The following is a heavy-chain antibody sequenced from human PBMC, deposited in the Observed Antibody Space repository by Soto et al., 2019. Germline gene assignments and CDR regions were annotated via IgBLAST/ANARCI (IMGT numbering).Heavy chain of an antibody. D-gene: IGHD2-21*02. CDR1: GFTFSAYA. Sequence: EVQVLESGGGLVQPGGSLRLSCAGSGFTFSAYAMNWVRQAPGKGLEWVSGIIASGGATYYADSVKGRFTISRDNSKNTLSLQMNSLRAEDTAIYYCAKEDIVVETTIPRNFYYYGMDVWGQGIMVTVSS. V-gene: IGHV3-23*01. J-gene: IGHJ6*02. CDR2: IIASGGAT. CDR3: AKEDIVVETTIPRNFYYYGMDV.